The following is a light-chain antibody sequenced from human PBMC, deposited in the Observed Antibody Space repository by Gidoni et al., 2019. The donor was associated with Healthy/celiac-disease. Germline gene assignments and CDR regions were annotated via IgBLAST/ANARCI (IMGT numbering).Light chain of an antibody. CDR1: QGISSY. J-gene: IGKJ2*01. V-gene: IGKV1-9*01. CDR2: AAS. CDR3: QQLNSYPYT. Sequence: DIQLTQSPSFLSASVGDRVTITCRASQGISSYLAWYQQKPGKAPKLLLYAASTLQSGVPSRFSGSGSGTEFTLTISSLQPEDFATYYCQQLNSYPYTFXXXTKLEIK.